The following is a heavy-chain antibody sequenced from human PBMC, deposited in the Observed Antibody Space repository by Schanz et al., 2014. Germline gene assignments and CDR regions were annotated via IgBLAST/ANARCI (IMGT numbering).Heavy chain of an antibody. V-gene: IGHV1-18*01. D-gene: IGHD4-17*01. Sequence: QVQLVQSGAEVKKPGASVKVSCKASGYTFSSYGITWVRQAPGQGLEWMGWINGYNGHTLYAQKFQGRVTMTTDTSTGTAYMELRSLRSDDTAVYYCARGYGDSPTDFWGQGTLVTVSS. J-gene: IGHJ4*02. CDR1: GYTFSSYG. CDR2: INGYNGHT. CDR3: ARGYGDSPTDF.